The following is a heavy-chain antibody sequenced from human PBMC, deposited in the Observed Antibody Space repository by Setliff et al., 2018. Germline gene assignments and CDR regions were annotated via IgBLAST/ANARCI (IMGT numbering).Heavy chain of an antibody. CDR3: ARVLSSGWEGDY. J-gene: IGHJ4*02. CDR1: GGSISSYY. V-gene: IGHV4-39*07. Sequence: LSETLSLTCTVSGGSISSYYWGWIRQPPGKGLEWIGSIYYSGSTYYNPSLKSRVTISVDTSKNQFSLRLSSVTAADTAVYYCARVLSSGWEGDYWGQGTLVTVSS. CDR2: IYYSGST. D-gene: IGHD6-19*01.